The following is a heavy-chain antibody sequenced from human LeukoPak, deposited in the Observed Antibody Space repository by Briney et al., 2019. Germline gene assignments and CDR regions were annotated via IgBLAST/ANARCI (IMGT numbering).Heavy chain of an antibody. D-gene: IGHD5-18*01. Sequence: GVSLTLSCAPSGSTFSSYSLNWVRHAPGQGLVWVSSITTSSSYIYYAASVRGRFTISRDNDKNSLYLQMNSLRAEDTAVYYCARDKVNTGLDAFDIWGQGTMVTVSS. CDR2: ITTSSSYI. CDR3: ARDKVNTGLDAFDI. J-gene: IGHJ3*02. CDR1: GSTFSSYS. V-gene: IGHV3-21*01.